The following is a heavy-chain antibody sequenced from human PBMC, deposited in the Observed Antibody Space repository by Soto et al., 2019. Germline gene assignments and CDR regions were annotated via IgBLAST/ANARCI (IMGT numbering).Heavy chain of an antibody. CDR3: AKDSQYYGSGTYYFDF. CDR2: ISYDGNQK. Sequence: GGSLRLSCAASGYTFSSYGMHWVRQAPGKGLEWVSFISYDGNQKYYAASVKGRFTISRDNSKNTLYLQMNSLRTDDTAVFYCAKDSQYYGSGTYYFDFWGQGTLVTVSS. CDR1: GYTFSSYG. J-gene: IGHJ4*02. V-gene: IGHV3-30*18. D-gene: IGHD3-10*01.